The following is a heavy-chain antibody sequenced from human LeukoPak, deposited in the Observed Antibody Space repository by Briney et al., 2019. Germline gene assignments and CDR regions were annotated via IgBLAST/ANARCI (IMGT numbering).Heavy chain of an antibody. CDR1: GFSFDDYA. D-gene: IGHD4-17*01. Sequence: GGSLRLSCAASGFSFDDYAMHWVRQAPGKGLEWVSGISWNSGSIGYADSVKGRFTISRDNAKNSLYLQMNSLRAEDTAVYYCARHPYGVLDYWGQGTLVTVSS. V-gene: IGHV3-9*01. J-gene: IGHJ4*02. CDR2: ISWNSGSI. CDR3: ARHPYGVLDY.